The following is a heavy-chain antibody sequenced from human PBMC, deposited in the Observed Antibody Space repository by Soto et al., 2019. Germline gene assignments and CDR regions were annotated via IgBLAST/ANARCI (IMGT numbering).Heavy chain of an antibody. V-gene: IGHV3-23*01. CDR1: GFTFSTYA. J-gene: IGHJ4*02. CDR3: ARDSTIAFRLVAY. Sequence: GGSLRLSCAASGFTFSTYAMSWVRQAPGKGLEWVSGIGSTGNTYYADSVKGRFTISRDNSKNTLYLQMDSLRAEDTAVYYCARDSTIAFRLVAYWGQGALVTVSS. D-gene: IGHD3-3*02. CDR2: IGSTGNT.